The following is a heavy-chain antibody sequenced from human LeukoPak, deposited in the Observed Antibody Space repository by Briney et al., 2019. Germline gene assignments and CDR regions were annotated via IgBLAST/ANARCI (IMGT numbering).Heavy chain of an antibody. CDR1: VYTFTNYG. Sequence: AGVNVSLKCSVYTFTNYGISWVRQPHAQGLAWVGWISAYNGNTNYAQKLQGRFTMTTDPSTSTAYMELSSLRSDDTAVYYFARPREDWGAFDIWGQGTMVTVSS. J-gene: IGHJ3*02. CDR3: ARPREDWGAFDI. D-gene: IGHD3/OR15-3a*01. V-gene: IGHV1-18*01. CDR2: ISAYNGNT.